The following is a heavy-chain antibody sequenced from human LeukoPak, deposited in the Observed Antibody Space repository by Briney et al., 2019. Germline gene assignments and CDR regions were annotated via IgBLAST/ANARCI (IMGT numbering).Heavy chain of an antibody. Sequence: PSETLSLTCTVSGGSISSYYWSWIRQPPGKGLEWIGYIYYSGSTYYNPSLKSRVTISVDTSKNQFSLKLSSVTAADTAVYYCARGYSGSYYELVWAFDIWGQGTMVTVSS. CDR1: GGSISSYY. V-gene: IGHV4-59*12. J-gene: IGHJ3*02. CDR3: ARGYSGSYYELVWAFDI. CDR2: IYYSGST. D-gene: IGHD1-26*01.